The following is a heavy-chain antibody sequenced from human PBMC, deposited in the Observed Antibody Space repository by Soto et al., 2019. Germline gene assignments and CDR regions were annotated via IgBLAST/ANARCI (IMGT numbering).Heavy chain of an antibody. CDR1: GDSIRGGGHY. CDR3: ARDTGLAPTVWGY. Sequence: QVQLQESGPGLVKPSQTLSLTCSVSGDSIRGGGHYWNWIRQFPGKGLEWIGYVYHSGSTHYNPSFRGRLTISIDTSKNPFSLRLISVTAADTALYYCARDTGLAPTVWGYWGHGTQVTVSS. J-gene: IGHJ4*03. D-gene: IGHD7-27*01. CDR2: VYHSGST. V-gene: IGHV4-31*03.